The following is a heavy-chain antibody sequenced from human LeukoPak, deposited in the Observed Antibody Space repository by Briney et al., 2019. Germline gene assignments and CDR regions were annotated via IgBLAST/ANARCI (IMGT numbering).Heavy chain of an antibody. CDR1: GGSISSSSYY. D-gene: IGHD3-22*01. J-gene: IGHJ5*02. Sequence: SETLSHTCTVSGGSISSSSYYWGWIRQPPGKGLEWIGSIYYSGSTYYNPSLKSRVTISVDTSKNQFSLKLSSVTAADTAVYYCARLGSSGYYGNWFDPWGQGTLVTVSS. CDR2: IYYSGST. CDR3: ARLGSSGYYGNWFDP. V-gene: IGHV4-39*01.